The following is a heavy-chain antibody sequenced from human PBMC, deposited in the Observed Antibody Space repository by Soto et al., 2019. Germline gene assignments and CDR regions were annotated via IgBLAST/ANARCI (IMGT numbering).Heavy chain of an antibody. CDR2: IYSGGST. CDR1: GFTVSSNC. CDR3: ARSALSPPEAAGTWLV. D-gene: IGHD6-13*01. V-gene: IGHV3-66*01. J-gene: IGHJ4*02. Sequence: EVQFVDSGGGLVQPGGSLRLSCAASGFTVSSNCVSWVRQAPGQGLEWVSSIYSGGSTYYADSVRGRFTMSRDSSKSNLDLQMGSLRAEDTGVYYCARSALSPPEAAGTWLVWGEGTLVSVSS.